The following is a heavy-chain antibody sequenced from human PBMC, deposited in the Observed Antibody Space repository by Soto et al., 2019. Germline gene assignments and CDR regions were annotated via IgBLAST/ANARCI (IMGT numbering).Heavy chain of an antibody. D-gene: IGHD3-3*01. Sequence: GGSLRLSCAASGLTVSSNYMSWVRQAPGKGLEWVSVIYSGGSTYYADSVKGRFTISRDNSKNTLYLQMNSLRAEDTAVYYCAREARYDFWSGPNYFDYWGQGTLVTVSS. CDR1: GLTVSSNY. J-gene: IGHJ4*02. CDR3: AREARYDFWSGPNYFDY. V-gene: IGHV3-66*01. CDR2: IYSGGST.